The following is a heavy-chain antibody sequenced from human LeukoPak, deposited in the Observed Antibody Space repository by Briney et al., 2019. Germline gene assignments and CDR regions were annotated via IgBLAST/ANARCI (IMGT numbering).Heavy chain of an antibody. CDR1: GFTFSPYT. J-gene: IGHJ4*02. V-gene: IGHV3-21*01. Sequence: GGSLRLSCAASGFTFSPYTMNWVRQAPGKGLEWVSSISSTSGYMYYADSVKGRFTISRDNAENSLYLQMNSLRAEDTAVYYCAKEGVDTAMVGIDYWGQGTLVTVSS. CDR2: ISSTSGYM. D-gene: IGHD5-18*01. CDR3: AKEGVDTAMVGIDY.